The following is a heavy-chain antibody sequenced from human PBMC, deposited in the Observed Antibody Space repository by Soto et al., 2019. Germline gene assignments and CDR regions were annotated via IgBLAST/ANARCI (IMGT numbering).Heavy chain of an antibody. CDR2: INHSGST. CDR3: ASRSGGSCYCFDY. V-gene: IGHV4-34*01. D-gene: IGHD2-15*01. Sequence: PSDTLSLTCAVYGGSFNNYYWNWIRQPPGKGLEWIGEINHSGSTNCNPSLKSRVTISVDTSKNQFSLKLSSVTAADTAVYYCASRSGGSCYCFDYWGQGALVTVS. J-gene: IGHJ4*02. CDR1: GGSFNNYY.